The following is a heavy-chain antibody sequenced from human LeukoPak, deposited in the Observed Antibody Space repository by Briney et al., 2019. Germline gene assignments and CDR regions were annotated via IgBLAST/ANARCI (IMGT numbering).Heavy chain of an antibody. Sequence: GGSLRLSCAASGFTFSDYYMSWIRQAPGKGLEWVSYISSSGSTIYYADSLKGRFTISRDNAKNSLYLQMNSLRAEDTAVYYCTRVLREWLLFGWFDPWGQGTLVTVSS. D-gene: IGHD3-3*01. CDR2: ISSSGSTI. J-gene: IGHJ5*02. CDR1: GFTFSDYY. V-gene: IGHV3-11*01. CDR3: TRVLREWLLFGWFDP.